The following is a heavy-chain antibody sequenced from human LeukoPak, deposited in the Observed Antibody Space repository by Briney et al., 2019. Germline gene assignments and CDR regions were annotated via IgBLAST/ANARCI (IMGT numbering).Heavy chain of an antibody. V-gene: IGHV3-30*04. CDR2: ISYDGKNK. Sequence: GKSLRLSCAASGFTFNAYPIHWVRQAPGKGLEWVAVISYDGKNKYYADSVKGRFTISRDNSKNTLYLQMNNLRTEDTAVYYCARGRGRRGSDAFDIWGQGTMVTVSS. J-gene: IGHJ3*02. CDR1: GFTFNAYP. D-gene: IGHD1-26*01. CDR3: ARGRGRRGSDAFDI.